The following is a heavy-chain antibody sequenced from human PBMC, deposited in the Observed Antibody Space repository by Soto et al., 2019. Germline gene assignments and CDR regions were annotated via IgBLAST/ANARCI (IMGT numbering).Heavy chain of an antibody. J-gene: IGHJ4*02. D-gene: IGHD1-26*01. CDR2: IKEDGSEK. Sequence: SLRLSCVASGFTFSSYWMSWVRQAPGRGLEWVANIKEDGSEKYYVDSVKGRFTISRDNAKNPLYLQMNSLRAEDTAVYYCAHGVGATYFDYWGQGTLVTVSS. CDR3: AHGVGATYFDY. V-gene: IGHV3-7*01. CDR1: GFTFSSYW.